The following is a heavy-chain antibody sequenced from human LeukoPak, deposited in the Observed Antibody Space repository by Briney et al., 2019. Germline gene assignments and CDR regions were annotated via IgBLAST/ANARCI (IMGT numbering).Heavy chain of an antibody. CDR3: AREWSGSGWPLEC. CDR2: ISDGGTDT. V-gene: IGHV3-74*01. J-gene: IGHJ4*02. Sequence: GGSLRLSCAASGFTFSSHRMHGVRQVPGKGLVWVSRISDGGTDTIYAGSVKGRFTISRDNAKNTVYLQMNSLRAEDTAVYYCAREWSGSGWPLECWGQGALVTVSS. D-gene: IGHD6-19*01. CDR1: GFTFSSHR.